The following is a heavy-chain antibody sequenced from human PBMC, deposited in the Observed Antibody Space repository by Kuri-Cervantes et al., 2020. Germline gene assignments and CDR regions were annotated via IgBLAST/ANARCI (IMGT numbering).Heavy chain of an antibody. CDR3: AKKVFDY. Sequence: GESLKISCAASGFTFSSYDMHWVRQAPGKGLEWVSAISGSGGSTYYADSVKGRFTISRDNSKNTLYLQMNSLRAKDTAVYYCAKKVFDYWGQGTLVTVSS. J-gene: IGHJ4*02. CDR2: ISGSGGST. V-gene: IGHV3-23*01. CDR1: GFTFSSYD.